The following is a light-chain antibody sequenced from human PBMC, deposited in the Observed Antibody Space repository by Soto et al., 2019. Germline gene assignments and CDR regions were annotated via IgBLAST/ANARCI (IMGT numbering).Light chain of an antibody. CDR3: QQRNNWPPLYT. V-gene: IGKV3-11*01. J-gene: IGKJ2*01. CDR1: QSVSSY. CDR2: DAS. Sequence: EIVLTQSPATLSLSPGERATLSCRASQSVSSYLAWYQQKPGQAPRLLIYDASNTATGIPARFSGSGSGTAFTLTISSLEPEDFAVYYCQQRNNWPPLYTFGQGTKLEIK.